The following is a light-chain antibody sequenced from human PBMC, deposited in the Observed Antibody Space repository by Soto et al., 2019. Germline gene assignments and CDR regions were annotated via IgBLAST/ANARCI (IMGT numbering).Light chain of an antibody. CDR2: DAS. CDR1: QSISSW. J-gene: IGKJ5*01. CDR3: QQANSFPST. Sequence: VQMTQSPSTLSASVGDRVTITCRASQSISSWLAWYQQKPGKAPKLLIYDASSLESGVPSRFSGSGSGTEFTLTISSLQPEDFATYYCQQANSFPSTFAQGTRLEIK. V-gene: IGKV1-5*01.